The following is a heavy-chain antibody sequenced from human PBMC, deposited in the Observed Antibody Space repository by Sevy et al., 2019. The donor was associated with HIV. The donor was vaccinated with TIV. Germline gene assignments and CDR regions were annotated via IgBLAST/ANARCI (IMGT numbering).Heavy chain of an antibody. D-gene: IGHD2-21*02. CDR1: GFTFSSYA. V-gene: IGHV3-30*04. Sequence: GGSLRLSCAASGFTFSSYAMHWVRQAPGKGLEWVALIWYDGTIKYYAHSVKGRFTISRDNSKDTLFLQMNSLTPEDTAVYYCARGGGYCGGDCYSIDYWGQGALVTVSS. CDR3: ARGGGYCGGDCYSIDY. CDR2: IWYDGTIK. J-gene: IGHJ4*02.